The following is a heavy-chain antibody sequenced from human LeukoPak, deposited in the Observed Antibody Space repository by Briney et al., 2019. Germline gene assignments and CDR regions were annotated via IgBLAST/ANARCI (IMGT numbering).Heavy chain of an antibody. CDR1: GGTFSSYA. Sequence: SVKVSCKASGGTFSSYAISWVRQAPGQGLEWMGGIIPIFGTANYAQKFQGRVTITADESTSTAYMKLSSLRSEDTAVYYCARAGQWLQYSFDYWGQGTLVTVSS. D-gene: IGHD5-24*01. CDR3: ARAGQWLQYSFDY. V-gene: IGHV1-69*13. J-gene: IGHJ4*02. CDR2: IIPIFGTA.